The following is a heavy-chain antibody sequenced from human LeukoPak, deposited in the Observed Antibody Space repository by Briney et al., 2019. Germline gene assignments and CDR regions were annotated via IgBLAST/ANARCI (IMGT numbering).Heavy chain of an antibody. CDR1: GFTFSKYA. J-gene: IGHJ3*02. V-gene: IGHV3-23*01. CDR2: ISSSTLKI. D-gene: IGHD6-6*01. Sequence: GGSLRLSCAASGFTFSKYAMTWVRQAPGKGLEWVSAISSSTLKIYYADSVKGRFTISRDNSKNTLYLQMNSLRAEDTAVYYCARGFREYSSSSAAFDIWGQGTMVTVSS. CDR3: ARGFREYSSSSAAFDI.